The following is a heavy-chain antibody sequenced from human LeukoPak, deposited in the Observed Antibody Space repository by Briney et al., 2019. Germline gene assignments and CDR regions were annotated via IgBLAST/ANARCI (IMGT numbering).Heavy chain of an antibody. V-gene: IGHV3-23*01. D-gene: IGHD6-19*01. CDR3: AKASVAGTPLSYFDY. J-gene: IGHJ4*02. Sequence: GGPLRLSCAASGFTFSSYAMSWVRQAPGKGLEWVSAISGSGGSTYYADSVKGRFTISRDNSKNTLYLQMNSLRAEDTAVYYCAKASVAGTPLSYFDYWGQGTLVTVSS. CDR1: GFTFSSYA. CDR2: ISGSGGST.